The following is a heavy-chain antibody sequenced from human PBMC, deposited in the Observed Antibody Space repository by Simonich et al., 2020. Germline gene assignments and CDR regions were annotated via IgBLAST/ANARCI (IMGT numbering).Heavy chain of an antibody. J-gene: IGHJ2*01. CDR3: ARGGVRSSSWYWYFDL. Sequence: QVQLVQSGAEVKKPGASVKVSCKASGYTFNGYYMHWVRQAPGKGLEVMGWSNPTSGGTNYAKKFKGRVTSTRETSNSTAYMELSRLRSDDTAVYYCARGGVRSSSWYWYFDLWGRGTLVTVSS. CDR2: SNPTSGGT. CDR1: GYTFNGYY. D-gene: IGHD6-13*01. V-gene: IGHV1-2*01.